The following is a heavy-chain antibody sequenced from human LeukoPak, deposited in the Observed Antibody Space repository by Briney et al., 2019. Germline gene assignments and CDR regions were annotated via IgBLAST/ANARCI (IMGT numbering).Heavy chain of an antibody. J-gene: IGHJ4*02. V-gene: IGHV1-2*02. D-gene: IGHD3-10*01. CDR2: INPNSGGT. CDR3: ARVFSGSNYNGPCYD. CDR1: GYTFTGYY. Sequence: ASVKVSCKASGYTFTGYYMHWVREAPGQGLEWMGWINPNSGGTNYAQKFQGRVTMTRDTSISTAYMELSRLRSDDTAVYYCARVFSGSNYNGPCYDWGQGTLVTVSS.